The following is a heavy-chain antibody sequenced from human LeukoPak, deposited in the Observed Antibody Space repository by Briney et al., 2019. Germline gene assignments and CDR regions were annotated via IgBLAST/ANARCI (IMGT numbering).Heavy chain of an antibody. V-gene: IGHV6-1*01. D-gene: IGHD3-10*01. J-gene: IGHJ3*02. CDR1: GDSVSSNRAV. CDR3: ARARLLWFGELFQDAFDI. CDR2: TYYRSKCYN. Sequence: SQTLSLTCAISGDSVSSNRAVWNWIRQSPSRGLEWLGRTYYRSKCYNDYALSVKSRIIINPDTFKNQFSLQLNSVTPEDTAVYYCARARLLWFGELFQDAFDIWGQGTMVTVSS.